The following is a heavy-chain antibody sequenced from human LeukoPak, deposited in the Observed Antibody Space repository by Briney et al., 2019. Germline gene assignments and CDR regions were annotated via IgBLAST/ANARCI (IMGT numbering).Heavy chain of an antibody. CDR2: IIPIFGTA. D-gene: IGHD2-2*01. Sequence: ASVKVSCKASGGTFSSYAISWVRQAPGQGLEWMGGIIPIFGTANYAQKFQGRVTITTDESTSTAYMELSSLRSEDTAVYYCARDPIVVVPAAITIWGQGTLVTVSS. CDR3: ARDPIVVVPAAITI. V-gene: IGHV1-69*05. CDR1: GGTFSSYA. J-gene: IGHJ4*02.